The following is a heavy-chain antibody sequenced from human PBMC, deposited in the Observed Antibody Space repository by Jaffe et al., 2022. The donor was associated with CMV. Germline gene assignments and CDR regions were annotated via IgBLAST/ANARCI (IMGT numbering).Heavy chain of an antibody. D-gene: IGHD1-1*01. CDR2: IYSSGST. CDR1: GGSISGHY. V-gene: IGHV4-59*11. J-gene: IGHJ5*02. Sequence: QVQLQESGPGLVKPSETLSLTCTVSGGSISGHYWSWIRQPPGKELEWIGYIYSSGSTNYNPSLKSRVTLSVDTSKKQFSLKLTSVTAADTAIYYCAREGGGQGREDWTWFDPWGQGTLVTVSS. CDR3: AREGGGQGREDWTWFDP.